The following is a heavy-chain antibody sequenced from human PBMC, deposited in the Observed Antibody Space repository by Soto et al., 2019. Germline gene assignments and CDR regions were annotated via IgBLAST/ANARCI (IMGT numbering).Heavy chain of an antibody. CDR1: GFSFSRYA. CDR2: ISYDGSNK. V-gene: IGHV3-30-3*01. Sequence: GGSLRLSCAASGFSFSRYAMQWVRQAPGKGLEWVAVISYDGSNKYYADSVKGRFTISRDNSKNTLYLQMNSLRAEDTAVYYCARVVVVAASYCDYWGQGTLVTVSS. D-gene: IGHD2-15*01. J-gene: IGHJ4*02. CDR3: ARVVVVAASYCDY.